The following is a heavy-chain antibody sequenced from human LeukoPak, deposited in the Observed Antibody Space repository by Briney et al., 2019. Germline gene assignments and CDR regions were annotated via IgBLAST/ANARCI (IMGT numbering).Heavy chain of an antibody. CDR1: GFTFDDYA. Sequence: LRLSCAASGFTFDDYAMHWVRQARGKGVEWVSGISWNSGSIVYADSVKGRFTISRENGKNCLYMQMNRLRAEDTAVYYCARDTPLDYDSRGYYMDVWGKGTTVTVSS. J-gene: IGHJ6*03. V-gene: IGHV3-9*01. D-gene: IGHD3-22*01. CDR2: ISWNSGSI. CDR3: ARDTPLDYDSRGYYMDV.